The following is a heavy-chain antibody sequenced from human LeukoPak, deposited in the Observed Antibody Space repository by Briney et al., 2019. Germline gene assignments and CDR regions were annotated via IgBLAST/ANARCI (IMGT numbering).Heavy chain of an antibody. CDR3: ARGRQGVVVPAARKVSRRWFDP. V-gene: IGHV4-34*01. D-gene: IGHD2-2*01. CDR2: INHSVST. CDR1: GGSFSGYY. J-gene: IGHJ5*02. Sequence: NPSETLSLTCAVYGGSFSGYYWSWIRQPPGKGLEWTGEINHSVSTNYNPSLKSRVTISVDTSKNQFSLKLSSVTAADTAVYYCARGRQGVVVPAARKVSRRWFDPWGQGTLVTVSS.